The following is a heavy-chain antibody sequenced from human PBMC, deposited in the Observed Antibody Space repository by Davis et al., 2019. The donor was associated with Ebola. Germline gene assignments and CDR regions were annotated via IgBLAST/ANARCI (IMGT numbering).Heavy chain of an antibody. CDR2: IYSGGST. D-gene: IGHD3-22*01. Sequence: GGSLRLSCAASGFTVSSNYMSWVRQAPGKGLEWVSVIYSGGSTYYADSVKGRFTISRDNSKNTLYLQMNSLRDEDTAVYFCARNGYKNNMDVWGKGTTVIVSS. CDR1: GFTVSSNY. V-gene: IGHV3-66*01. CDR3: ARNGYKNNMDV. J-gene: IGHJ6*04.